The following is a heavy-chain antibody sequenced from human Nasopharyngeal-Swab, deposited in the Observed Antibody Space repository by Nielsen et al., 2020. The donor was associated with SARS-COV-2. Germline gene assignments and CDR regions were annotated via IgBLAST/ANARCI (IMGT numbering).Heavy chain of an antibody. CDR2: IKQDGSEK. CDR1: GFTFSSYW. V-gene: IGHV3-7*03. Sequence: GGSLRLSCAASGFTFSSYWMSWVRQAPGKGLEWVANIKQDGSEKYYVDSVKGRFTISRDNSKNTLYLQMNSLRAEDTAVYYCAKSLRSATGHYYYYYMDVWGKGTTVTVSS. J-gene: IGHJ6*03. D-gene: IGHD1-14*01. CDR3: AKSLRSATGHYYYYYMDV.